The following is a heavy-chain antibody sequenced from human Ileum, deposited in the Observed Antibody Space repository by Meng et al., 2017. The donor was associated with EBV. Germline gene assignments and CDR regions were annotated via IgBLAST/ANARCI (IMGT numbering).Heavy chain of an antibody. CDR1: GYSFTSSA. CDR2: VHAGNGDT. D-gene: IGHD2-2*01. Sequence: VPRVPSGTEVKRPGASVKVSCKASGYSFTSSAIHWVRQAPGQRLEWMGWVHAGNGDTKYSQNFQDRLTIARDTSANTAYMDLSSLRSEDTAVYYCARGHQTYHDYWGQGTLVTVSS. J-gene: IGHJ4*02. CDR3: ARGHQTYHDY. V-gene: IGHV1-3*01.